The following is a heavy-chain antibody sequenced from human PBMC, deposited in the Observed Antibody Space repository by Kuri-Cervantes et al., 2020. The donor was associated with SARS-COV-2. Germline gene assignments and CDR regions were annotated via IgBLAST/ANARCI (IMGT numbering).Heavy chain of an antibody. Sequence: GGSLRLSCAASGFTFSTYGMHWVRQAPGKGLEWVAVISYDGSNKYYADSVKGRFTISRDNSKNTLYLQMNSLRAEDTAVYYCARGDGYSYGYYPHPLGYWGQGTLVTVSS. CDR2: ISYDGSNK. CDR1: GFTFSTYG. CDR3: ARGDGYSYGYYPHPLGY. D-gene: IGHD5-18*01. J-gene: IGHJ4*02. V-gene: IGHV3-30*03.